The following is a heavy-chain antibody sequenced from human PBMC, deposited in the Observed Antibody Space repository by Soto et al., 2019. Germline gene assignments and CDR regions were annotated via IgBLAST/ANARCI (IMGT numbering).Heavy chain of an antibody. J-gene: IGHJ4*02. CDR3: ARGVSAGVDY. Sequence: ASVKVSCKASGYSFTSLDINWVRQTAGQGLEWMGWMEPSTGRTGYAQKFQGRVTMTRDTSINTAYMELTTLTSDGTAFYYCARGVSAGVDYWGQGTLVTVSS. CDR1: GYSFTSLD. V-gene: IGHV1-8*01. D-gene: IGHD1-26*01. CDR2: MEPSTGRT.